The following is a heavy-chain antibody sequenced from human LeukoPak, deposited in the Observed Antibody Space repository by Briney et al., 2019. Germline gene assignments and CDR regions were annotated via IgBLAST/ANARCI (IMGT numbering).Heavy chain of an antibody. CDR3: ARGFNSGWYGAY. J-gene: IGHJ4*02. CDR1: GFTVSNNY. V-gene: IGHV3-53*01. Sequence: GGSLRLSCAASGFTVSNNYMSWVRKAPGKGLEWVSIIYSRRSTYYADSVKGRFTISRDDSRNTVYLQMNNLRAEDTAIYYCARGFNSGWYGAYWGQGTLVTVSS. CDR2: IYSRRST. D-gene: IGHD6-19*01.